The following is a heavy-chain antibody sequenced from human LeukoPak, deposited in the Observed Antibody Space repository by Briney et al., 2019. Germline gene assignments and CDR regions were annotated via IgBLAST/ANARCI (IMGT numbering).Heavy chain of an antibody. D-gene: IGHD2-2*01. CDR2: INHSGST. V-gene: IGHV4-34*01. CDR1: GGSFSGYY. Sequence: SETLSLTCAVYGGSFSGYYWSWIRQPPGKGLEWIGEINHSGSTNYNPSLKSRVTISVDTSKNQFSLKLSSVTAADTAVYYCARHGHIVVVPAALEDWFDPWGQGTLVTVSS. J-gene: IGHJ5*02. CDR3: ARHGHIVVVPAALEDWFDP.